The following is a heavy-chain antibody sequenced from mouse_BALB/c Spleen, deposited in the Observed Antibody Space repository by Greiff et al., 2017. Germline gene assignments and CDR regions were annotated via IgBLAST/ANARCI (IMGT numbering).Heavy chain of an antibody. CDR3: ARGGYYGNPFAY. V-gene: IGHV3-6*02. Sequence: EVKLQESGPGLVKPSQSLSLTCSVTGYSITSGYYWNWIRQFPGNKLEWMGYISYDGSNNYNPSLKNRISITRDTSKNQFFLKLNSVTTEDTATYYCARGGYYGNPFAYWGQGTLVTVSA. CDR1: GYSITSGYY. D-gene: IGHD2-1*01. CDR2: ISYDGSN. J-gene: IGHJ3*01.